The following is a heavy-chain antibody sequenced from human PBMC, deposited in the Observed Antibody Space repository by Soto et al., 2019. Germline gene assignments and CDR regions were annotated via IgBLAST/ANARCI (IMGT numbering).Heavy chain of an antibody. D-gene: IGHD4-17*01. V-gene: IGHV4-30-4*01. Sequence: QVQLQESGPGLVKPSQTLSLTCTVSGGSISSGDYYWSWIRQPPGKGLEWIGYIYYSGSTYYNPSLKSRVTLSXXTXKXXFSLKLSSVTAADTAVYYWARGRIDDYGDLGTFDYWGQGTLVTVSS. J-gene: IGHJ4*02. CDR2: IYYSGST. CDR3: ARGRIDDYGDLGTFDY. CDR1: GGSISSGDYY.